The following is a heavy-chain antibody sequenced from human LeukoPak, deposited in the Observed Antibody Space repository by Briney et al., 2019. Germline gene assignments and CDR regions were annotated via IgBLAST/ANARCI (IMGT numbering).Heavy chain of an antibody. CDR1: GYTFTGYY. CDR3: ARDLFIAAAPTYY. J-gene: IGHJ4*02. V-gene: IGHV1-2*02. CDR2: INPNSGGT. Sequence: ASVKVSCKGSGYTFTGYYMHSVRQAPGKGLEWMGWINPNSGGTNYAQKFQGRVTMTRDTSISTAYMELSRLRSDDTAVYYCARDLFIAAAPTYYGGQGTLVTVSS. D-gene: IGHD6-13*01.